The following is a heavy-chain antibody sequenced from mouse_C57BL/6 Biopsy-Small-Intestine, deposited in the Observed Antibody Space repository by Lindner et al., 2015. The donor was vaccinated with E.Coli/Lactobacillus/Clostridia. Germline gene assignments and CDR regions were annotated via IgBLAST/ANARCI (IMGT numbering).Heavy chain of an antibody. J-gene: IGHJ2*01. D-gene: IGHD2-1*01. Sequence: VQLQESGGDLVKPGGSLQFSCAASGFTFSNYGMSWVRQTPDKRLEWVATISSGGGYTYYPDSVKGRFIISRDNAKNTLYLQMSSLKSEDTAMYYCARHGLYGKYAYYWGQGTTLTVSS. V-gene: IGHV5-6*01. CDR2: ISSGGGYT. CDR1: GFTFSNYG. CDR3: ARHGLYGKYAYY.